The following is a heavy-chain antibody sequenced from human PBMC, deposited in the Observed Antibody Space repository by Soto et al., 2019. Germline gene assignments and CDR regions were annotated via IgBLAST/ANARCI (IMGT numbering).Heavy chain of an antibody. CDR3: AKEPIAARPVALQRYNWSDP. J-gene: IGHJ5*02. CDR1: GFTFSSYA. D-gene: IGHD6-6*01. CDR2: ISGSGGST. V-gene: IGHV3-23*01. Sequence: EVQLLESGGGLVQPGGPLRLSCAASGFTFSSYAMSWVRQAPGKWLEWVSAISGSGGSTYYADSVKGRFTISRDNSKNTLYLQMISLRAEDTAVYYCAKEPIAARPVALQRYNWSDPWCQGTLITVSS.